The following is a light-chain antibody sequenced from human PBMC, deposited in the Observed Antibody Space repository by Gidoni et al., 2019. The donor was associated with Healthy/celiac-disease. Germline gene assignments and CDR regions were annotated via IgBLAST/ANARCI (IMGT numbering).Light chain of an antibody. CDR1: QSISSY. CDR3: QQSYSSMYT. V-gene: IGKV1-39*01. Sequence: QMTQYPSSLSASVGDRVTITCRASQSISSYLNWYQQKPGKAPKLLIYAASSLQSGVPSRFSGSGSGTDFTLTISSLQPEAFATYYCQQSYSSMYTFGQGTKLEIK. CDR2: AAS. J-gene: IGKJ2*01.